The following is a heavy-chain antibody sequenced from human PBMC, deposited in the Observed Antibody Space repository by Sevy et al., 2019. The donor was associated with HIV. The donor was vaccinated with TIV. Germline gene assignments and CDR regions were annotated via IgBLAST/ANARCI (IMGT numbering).Heavy chain of an antibody. D-gene: IGHD1-26*01. J-gene: IGHJ5*02. Sequence: GESLKISCVASGFNFRNFWMSWVRQTPGKGLECVADIKQDGSEAYYVDSVKGRFTISRDNAKNSLYLQMNSLRDEDTAMYFCVRDKEVGASILDAWGPGTPVTVSS. V-gene: IGHV3-7*03. CDR3: VRDKEVGASILDA. CDR2: IKQDGSEA. CDR1: GFNFRNFW.